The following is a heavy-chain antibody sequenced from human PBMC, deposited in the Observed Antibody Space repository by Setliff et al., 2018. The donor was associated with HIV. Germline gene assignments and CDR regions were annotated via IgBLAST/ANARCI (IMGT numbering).Heavy chain of an antibody. J-gene: IGHJ4*02. Sequence: GGSLRLSCAASGFTFSNYAMSWVRQAPGKGLEWVSSISGSGNSAYYADSVKGRFTISRDNSKNTLYLQMNSLRAEDTAVYYCAKEGPYYYNSGGYYYDYFDYWGQGTLVTVSS. CDR3: AKEGPYYYNSGGYYYDYFDY. CDR1: GFTFSNYA. D-gene: IGHD3-22*01. CDR2: ISGSGNSA. V-gene: IGHV3-23*01.